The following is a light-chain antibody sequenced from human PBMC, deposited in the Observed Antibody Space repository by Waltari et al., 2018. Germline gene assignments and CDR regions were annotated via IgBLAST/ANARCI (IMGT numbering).Light chain of an antibody. Sequence: DIQMTQSPSSLSASVGDRVTITCRASQIISSYLNWYQQKPGKAPKLLIYAASSLQSEVPSRFSGGGSGTDFTLTISSLQPEDFATYYCQQSYSSPYTFGQGTKLEIK. CDR3: QQSYSSPYT. CDR2: AAS. J-gene: IGKJ2*01. CDR1: QIISSY. V-gene: IGKV1-39*01.